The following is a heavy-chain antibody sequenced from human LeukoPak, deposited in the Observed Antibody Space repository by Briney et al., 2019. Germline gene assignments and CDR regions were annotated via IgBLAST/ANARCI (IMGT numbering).Heavy chain of an antibody. Sequence: GGSLRLSCAASGFTFSSYGMHWVRQAPGKGLEWVAVISYDGSNKYYADSVKGRFTISRDNSKNTLYLQMNSLRAEDTAVYYCARAQYSSGWYGAFDIWGQGTMVTVSS. V-gene: IGHV3-30*03. CDR3: ARAQYSSGWYGAFDI. D-gene: IGHD6-19*01. CDR2: ISYDGSNK. J-gene: IGHJ3*02. CDR1: GFTFSSYG.